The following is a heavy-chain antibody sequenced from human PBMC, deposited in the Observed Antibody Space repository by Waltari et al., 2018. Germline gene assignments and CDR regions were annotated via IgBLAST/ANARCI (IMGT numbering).Heavy chain of an antibody. J-gene: IGHJ4*02. CDR1: GFTFSSYS. D-gene: IGHD2-2*01. CDR3: VRDPNALDY. V-gene: IGHV3-48*01. Sequence: EVQLVESGGGLVQPGGSLGLSCAASGFTFSSYSMNWVRQAPGKGLEWVSYIRSSSSTMYYADSVKGRFTISRDNAKNSLYLQMNSLRVEDTAVYYCVRDPNALDYWGQGTLVTVSS. CDR2: IRSSSSTM.